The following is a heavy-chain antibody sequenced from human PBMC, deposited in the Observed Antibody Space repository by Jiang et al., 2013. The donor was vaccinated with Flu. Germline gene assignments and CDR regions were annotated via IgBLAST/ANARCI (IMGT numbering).Heavy chain of an antibody. J-gene: IGHJ5*02. D-gene: IGHD2-21*02. CDR2: IYWNDEI. CDR1: GFSLSTSGVG. CDR3: ALRKMVTAIDWFDP. Sequence: KPTQTLTLTCTFSGFSLSTSGVGVGWIRQPPGKALEWLAIIYWNDEIHYSPSLNSRLTITKDTSKNQVVLIVTNVDPVDTATYYCALRKMVTAIDWFDPWGQGTLVTVSS. V-gene: IGHV2-5*01.